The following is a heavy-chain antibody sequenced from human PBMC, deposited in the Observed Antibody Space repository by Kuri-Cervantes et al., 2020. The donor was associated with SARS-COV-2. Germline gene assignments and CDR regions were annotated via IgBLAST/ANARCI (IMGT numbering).Heavy chain of an antibody. CDR3: ARLPRNAYSSSWYYFQH. D-gene: IGHD6-13*01. Sequence: SQTLSLTCAVYGGSFSGYYWSWIRQPPGKGLEWIGEINHSGSTNYNPSLKSRVTISVDTSKNQFSLKLSSVTAADTAVYYCARLPRNAYSSSWYYFQHWGQGTLVTVSS. CDR1: GGSFSGYY. V-gene: IGHV4-34*01. CDR2: INHSGST. J-gene: IGHJ1*01.